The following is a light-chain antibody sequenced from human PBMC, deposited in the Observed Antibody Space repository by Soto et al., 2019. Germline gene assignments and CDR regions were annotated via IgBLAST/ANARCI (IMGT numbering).Light chain of an antibody. Sequence: EIVLTQSPATLSLSPGERATLSCRASQSISSYLAWYQQKPGQAPRLLIYDASIRATGIPARFSGSGYGTDFTLTISSLEPEDFAVYYCQQRSIWPPSTFGQGTKLEIK. V-gene: IGKV3-11*01. J-gene: IGKJ2*02. CDR3: QQRSIWPPST. CDR1: QSISSY. CDR2: DAS.